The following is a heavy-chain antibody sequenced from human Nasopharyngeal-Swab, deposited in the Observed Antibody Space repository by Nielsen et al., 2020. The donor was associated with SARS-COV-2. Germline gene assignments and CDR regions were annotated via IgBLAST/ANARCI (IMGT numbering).Heavy chain of an antibody. D-gene: IGHD3-16*02. CDR1: GFTFSSYS. J-gene: IGHJ3*02. Sequence: GESLKISCAASGFTFSSYSMNWVRQAPGKGLEWVSSISSSSSYIYYADSVKGRFTISRENAKNSLYLQMNSLRAGDTAVYYCARGGMITFGGVIADAFDIWGQGTMVTVSS. CDR2: ISSSSSYI. CDR3: ARGGMITFGGVIADAFDI. V-gene: IGHV3-21*01.